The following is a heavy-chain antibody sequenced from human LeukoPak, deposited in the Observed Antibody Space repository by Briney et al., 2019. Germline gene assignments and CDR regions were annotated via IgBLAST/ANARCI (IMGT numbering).Heavy chain of an antibody. D-gene: IGHD3-10*01. CDR3: ARGEERGSGTVHFDY. CDR2: IYHGGST. J-gene: IGHJ4*02. Sequence: SGTLSLTCAVSGGSISNNNWWSWVRQPPGMGLEWIGEIYHGGSTNYNPSLKSRVTISVDRSKNQFSLKLSSVTAADTAVYYCARGEERGSGTVHFDYWGQGTLVTVSS. V-gene: IGHV4-4*02. CDR1: GGSISNNNW.